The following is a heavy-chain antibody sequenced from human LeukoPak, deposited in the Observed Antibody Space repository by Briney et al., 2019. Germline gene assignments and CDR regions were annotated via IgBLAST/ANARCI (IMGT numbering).Heavy chain of an antibody. CDR1: GFTFSSYD. CDR3: ARSPRDGYLFDY. V-gene: IGHV3-13*01. D-gene: IGHD5-24*01. J-gene: IGHJ4*02. CDR2: IGTAGDT. Sequence: GGSLTLSCAASGFTFSSYDMHWVRQATGKGLEWVSAIGTAGDTYYPGSVKGRFTISRENAKNSLYLQMNSLRAGDTAVYYCARSPRDGYLFDYWGQGTLVTVSS.